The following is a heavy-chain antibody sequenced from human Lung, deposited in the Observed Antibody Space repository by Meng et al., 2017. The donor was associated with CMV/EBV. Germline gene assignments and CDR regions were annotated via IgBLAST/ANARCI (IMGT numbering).Heavy chain of an antibody. CDR1: GYSFTSYW. CDR3: ARKEESYSSSGFDY. CDR2: IYPGDSDT. V-gene: IGHV5-51*01. Sequence: GGSLRLXCKGSGYSFTSYWIGWVRQMPGKGLEWMGIIYPGDSDTRYSPSFQGQVTISADKSISTAYLQWSSLKASDTAMYYCARKEESYSSSGFDYWGKGTLVTVSS. D-gene: IGHD6-6*01. J-gene: IGHJ4*02.